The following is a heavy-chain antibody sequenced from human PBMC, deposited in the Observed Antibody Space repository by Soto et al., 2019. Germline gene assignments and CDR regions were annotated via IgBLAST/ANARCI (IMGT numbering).Heavy chain of an antibody. D-gene: IGHD3-10*01. V-gene: IGHV4-59*01. CDR3: ARRYGSAFDF. CDR2: IYYSGST. J-gene: IGHJ3*01. CDR1: GGSISSYY. Sequence: SETLSLTCTVPGGSISSYYWSWIRQPPGKGLEWIGYIYYSGSTNYNPSLKSRVTISVDTSKNQFSLKLSSVTAADTAVYYCARRYGSAFDFWGQGTMVTVSS.